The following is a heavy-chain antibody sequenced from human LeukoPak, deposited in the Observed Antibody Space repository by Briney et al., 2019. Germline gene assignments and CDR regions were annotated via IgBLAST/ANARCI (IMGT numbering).Heavy chain of an antibody. D-gene: IGHD6-13*01. V-gene: IGHV3-23*01. Sequence: GGSLRLSCAASGFTFSIYAMTWFRQAPGKGLEWVSAVSRFGGTTYYADSAKGRFTISRDNSNNTVYLQMNSLRVGDTALYYCVKHVGSRWSNNRFDPWGQGTLVTVS. J-gene: IGHJ5*02. CDR2: VSRFGGTT. CDR3: VKHVGSRWSNNRFDP. CDR1: GFTFSIYA.